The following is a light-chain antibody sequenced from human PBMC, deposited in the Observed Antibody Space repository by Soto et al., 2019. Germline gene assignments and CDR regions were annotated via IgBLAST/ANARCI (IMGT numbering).Light chain of an antibody. CDR3: QQYNLWPLT. V-gene: IGKV3-15*01. CDR2: DAS. Sequence: EIVLTQSPATLSLFPGERATLSSRASQSVSGNLAWYQQKPGQAPRLLIFDASTRATGIPGRFSGSGSGTECTLTISSLISEDCALYYCQQYNLWPLTFGGGTKVDIK. J-gene: IGKJ4*01. CDR1: QSVSGN.